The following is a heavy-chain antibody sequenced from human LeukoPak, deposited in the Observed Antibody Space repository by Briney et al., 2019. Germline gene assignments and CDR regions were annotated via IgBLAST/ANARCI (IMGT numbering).Heavy chain of an antibody. D-gene: IGHD1-26*01. V-gene: IGHV3-23*01. J-gene: IGHJ4*02. Sequence: SGGSVSLFCAGSGLPFRSYGMRWLRQAPGRGLEWVSAISGTVGSTYYADSVKGRSTISRDNAKNALYLQMNTLRAEDTAIYSCATRPTVGGTTPTFDHWGQGTPVTVSS. CDR3: ATRPTVGGTTPTFDH. CDR2: ISGTVGST. CDR1: GLPFRSYG.